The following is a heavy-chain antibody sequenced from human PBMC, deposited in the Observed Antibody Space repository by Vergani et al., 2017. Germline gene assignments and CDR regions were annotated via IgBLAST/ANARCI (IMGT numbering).Heavy chain of an antibody. V-gene: IGHV4-61*01. D-gene: IGHD2-21*02. CDR3: ARATGRDGFDY. CDR1: GGSVSSGSYY. Sequence: QVQLQESGPGLVKPSETLSLTCTVSGGSVSSGSYYWSWIRQPPGKGLEWIGYIYYSGSTNYNPSLKSRVTISVDTSKNQFSLKLSSVTAADTAVYYCARATGRDGFDYWGQGTLVTVSS. CDR2: IYYSGST. J-gene: IGHJ4*02.